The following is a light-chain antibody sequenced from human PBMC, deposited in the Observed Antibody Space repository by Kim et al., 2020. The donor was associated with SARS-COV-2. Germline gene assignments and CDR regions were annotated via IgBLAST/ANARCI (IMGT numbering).Light chain of an antibody. V-gene: IGLV1-44*01. CDR1: SSNIGSNT. Sequence: GVTFSGSGSSSNIGSNTVNWYQHLSGTAPKLLIYSDKQRPSGVPARFSGSKSGTSAFLAISGLQSADEADYYCAAWDDSLNGQVVFGGGTQLTVL. CDR2: SDK. J-gene: IGLJ2*01. CDR3: AAWDDSLNGQVV.